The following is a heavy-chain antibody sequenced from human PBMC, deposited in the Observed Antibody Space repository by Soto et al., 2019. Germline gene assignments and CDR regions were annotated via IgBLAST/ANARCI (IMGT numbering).Heavy chain of an antibody. J-gene: IGHJ6*02. V-gene: IGHV4-39*01. CDR2: IYYSGST. CDR3: ARVKVATLGGMDV. D-gene: IGHD5-12*01. CDR1: GGSISSSSYY. Sequence: QLQLQESGPGLVKPSETLSLTCTVSGGSISSSSYYWGWIRQPPGKGLEWIGSIYYSGSTYYNPSLKSRVTISVDTSKNQFSLKLSSVTAADTAVYYCARVKVATLGGMDVWGQGTTVTVSS.